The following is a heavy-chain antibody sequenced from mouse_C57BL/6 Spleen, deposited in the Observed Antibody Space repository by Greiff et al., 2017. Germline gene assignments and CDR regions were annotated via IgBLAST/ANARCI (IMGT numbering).Heavy chain of an antibody. CDR2: IHPNSGST. CDR3: AREKDYDINWYFDV. Sequence: QVQLQQPGAELVKPGASVKLSCKASGYTFTSYWMHWVKQRPGQGLEWIGMIHPNSGSTDYNEKFKSKATLTVDKSSSTAYMQLSSLTSEDSAVYYCAREKDYDINWYFDVWGKGTTVTVSS. V-gene: IGHV1-64*01. J-gene: IGHJ1*03. D-gene: IGHD2-4*01. CDR1: GYTFTSYW.